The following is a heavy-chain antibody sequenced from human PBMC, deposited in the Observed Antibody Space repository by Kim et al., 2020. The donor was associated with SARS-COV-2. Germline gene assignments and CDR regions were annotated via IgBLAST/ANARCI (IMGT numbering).Heavy chain of an antibody. CDR1: GFTFSYYD. D-gene: IGHD3-10*01. Sequence: GGSLRLSCAASGFTFSYYDMHWVRQAPGKGPAWVAVISYDGSNKYYADSVKGRFTISRDNSKNTLSLQMNSLRVEDTAVYYCAKSPAGYYYGSGSYYSYFDYWGQGTLVTVSS. J-gene: IGHJ4*02. CDR2: ISYDGSNK. V-gene: IGHV3-30*18. CDR3: AKSPAGYYYGSGSYYSYFDY.